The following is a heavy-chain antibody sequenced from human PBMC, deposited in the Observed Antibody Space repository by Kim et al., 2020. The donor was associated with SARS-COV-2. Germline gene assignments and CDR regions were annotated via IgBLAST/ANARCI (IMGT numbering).Heavy chain of an antibody. CDR3: ARGHITMIVVAPLDY. CDR2: INHSGST. V-gene: IGHV4-34*01. Sequence: SETLSLTCAVYGGSFSGYYWSWIRQPPGKGLEWIGEINHSGSTNYNPSLKSRVTISVDTSKNQFSLKLSSVTAADTAVYYCARGHITMIVVAPLDYWGQGTLVTVSS. J-gene: IGHJ4*02. CDR1: GGSFSGYY. D-gene: IGHD3-22*01.